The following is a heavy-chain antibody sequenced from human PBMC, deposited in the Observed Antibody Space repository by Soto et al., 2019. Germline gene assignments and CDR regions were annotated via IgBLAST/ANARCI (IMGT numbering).Heavy chain of an antibody. J-gene: IGHJ4*02. D-gene: IGHD3-22*01. CDR2: ISWNSGSI. CDR3: AKDIDYDSSGSD. V-gene: IGHV3-9*01. Sequence: EVQLVESGGGLVQPGRSLRLSCAASGFTFDDYAMHWVRQAPGKGLEWVSGISWNSGSIGYADSVKGRFTISRDNAKNSLYLQMNSLRAEDTALYYCAKDIDYDSSGSDWGQGTLVTVSS. CDR1: GFTFDDYA.